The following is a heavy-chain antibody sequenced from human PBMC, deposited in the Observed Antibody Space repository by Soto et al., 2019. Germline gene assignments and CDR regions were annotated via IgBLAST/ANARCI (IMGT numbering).Heavy chain of an antibody. D-gene: IGHD6-13*01. V-gene: IGHV3-23*01. Sequence: GGSLRLSCETSGFTFSNCVMTWLRQPPGKRLEWVSVITTDGHTDYADSVKGRFTISRDNSKNTVYLQMNSLRAEDTAVYYCAKGLLNGRWYAADWGQGTLVTVSS. CDR2: ITTDGHT. CDR3: AKGLLNGRWYAAD. CDR1: GFTFSNCV. J-gene: IGHJ4*02.